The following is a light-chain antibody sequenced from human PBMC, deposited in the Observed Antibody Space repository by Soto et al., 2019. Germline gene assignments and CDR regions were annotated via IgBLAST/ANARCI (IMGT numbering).Light chain of an antibody. CDR1: QSVSINF. CDR3: QQYETSPRT. V-gene: IGKV3-20*01. Sequence: DIVLTHSPGTLSLSPGERDTLSCRASQSVSINFLDWYQQKPGQAPRLLIYGASSRATGIPDRFSGSGSGTDFTLTISRLEPEDFAVYYCQQYETSPRTFGQGTKVDIK. J-gene: IGKJ1*01. CDR2: GAS.